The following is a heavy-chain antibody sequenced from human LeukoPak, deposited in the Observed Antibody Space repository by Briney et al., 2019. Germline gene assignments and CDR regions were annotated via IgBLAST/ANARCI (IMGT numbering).Heavy chain of an antibody. Sequence: ASVKVSCKASGYTFTSYGISWVRQAPGQGLEWMGWISAYNGNTNYAQKLQGRVTMTTDTSTSTAYMELRSLRSDDTAVYYCAAGYYYGSGSLPLDYWGQGTLVTVSS. J-gene: IGHJ4*02. CDR3: AAGYYYGSGSLPLDY. CDR2: ISAYNGNT. D-gene: IGHD3-10*01. V-gene: IGHV1-18*01. CDR1: GYTFTSYG.